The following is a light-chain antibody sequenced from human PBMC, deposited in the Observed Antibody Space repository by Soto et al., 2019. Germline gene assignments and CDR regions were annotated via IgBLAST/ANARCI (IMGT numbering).Light chain of an antibody. CDR2: GAS. CDR3: QQCRNWPLT. CDR1: QNVYNN. Sequence: EIVMTQSPATLSVSPGEGATLSCKASQNVYNNLAWYQQRPGQPPRLLIYGASTRATGISARFSGSGYGTEFTLTISSLQSEDFAVYFCQQCRNWPLTFGEGTKVDIK. V-gene: IGKV3-15*01. J-gene: IGKJ4*01.